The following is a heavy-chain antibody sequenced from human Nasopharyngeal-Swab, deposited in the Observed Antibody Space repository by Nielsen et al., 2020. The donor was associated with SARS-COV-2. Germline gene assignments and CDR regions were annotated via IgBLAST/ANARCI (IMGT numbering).Heavy chain of an antibody. CDR2: ITSSSSTR. CDR1: GFAFSDYS. Sequence: GGSLRLSSAASGFAFSDYSMDWVRQAPGKGLEWVSYITSSSSTRYYADSVKGRFTVSRDNAKNSLYLQMSSLRDEDTAVYYCVREFEATGATYLDYWGLGTLVTVSS. V-gene: IGHV3-48*02. D-gene: IGHD1-26*01. CDR3: VREFEATGATYLDY. J-gene: IGHJ4*02.